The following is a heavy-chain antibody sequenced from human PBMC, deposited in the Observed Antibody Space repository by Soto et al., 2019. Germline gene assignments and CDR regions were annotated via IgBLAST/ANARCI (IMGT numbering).Heavy chain of an antibody. Sequence: AASVKVSCKASGDSFSSYAISWVRQAPGQGLEWMGGIIPIFGTANYAQKFQGRVTITADESTSTAYMELSSLRSEDTAVYYCARAYIAVAGPFDYWGQGTLVTVSS. J-gene: IGHJ4*02. V-gene: IGHV1-69*13. CDR2: IIPIFGTA. CDR3: ARAYIAVAGPFDY. CDR1: GDSFSSYA. D-gene: IGHD6-19*01.